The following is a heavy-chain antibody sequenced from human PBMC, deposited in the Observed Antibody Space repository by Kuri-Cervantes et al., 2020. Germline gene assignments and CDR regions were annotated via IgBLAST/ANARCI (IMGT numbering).Heavy chain of an antibody. CDR1: GFTFSNYA. Sequence: GESLKISCAASGFTFSNYAMSWVRQAPGKGLEWVSAISGSGGSTYYADSVKGRFTISRDNSKNTLYLQMNSLRAEDTAVYYCAKHGDYYDSSPRYAFDIWGQGTMVTVSS. CDR2: ISGSGGST. V-gene: IGHV3-23*01. CDR3: AKHGDYYDSSPRYAFDI. D-gene: IGHD3-22*01. J-gene: IGHJ3*02.